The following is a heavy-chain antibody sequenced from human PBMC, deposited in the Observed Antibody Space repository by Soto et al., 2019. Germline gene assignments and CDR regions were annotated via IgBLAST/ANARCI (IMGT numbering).Heavy chain of an antibody. CDR3: AKDQAYLDL. J-gene: IGHJ2*01. CDR2: ISYDGSKK. Sequence: QVQLVQSGGGVVQPGRSLRLSCAASGFTFRSYGMHWVRQAPGKGLEWLAVISYDGSKKYFADSVKGRFTISRDNSKNTVYLQMNSLSPEDTAVYYCAKDQAYLDLWGRGTLVIVSS. CDR1: GFTFRSYG. V-gene: IGHV3-30*18.